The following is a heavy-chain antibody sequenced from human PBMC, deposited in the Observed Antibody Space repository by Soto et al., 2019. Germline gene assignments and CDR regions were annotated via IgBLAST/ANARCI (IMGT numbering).Heavy chain of an antibody. J-gene: IGHJ4*02. V-gene: IGHV4-34*01. D-gene: IGHD2-2*01. CDR1: GGSFSGYY. CDR3: ARGIGYCSSINCYSSRRLRFDS. CDR2: VNHSGTT. Sequence: SETLSLTCAVYGGSFSGYYWTWIRQSPEKGLEWIREVNHSGTTYYNPSLKTRVTISVHTPKNQFSLKMSSVTAADTAVYYCARGIGYCSSINCYSSRRLRFDSWGQGTLVTVSS.